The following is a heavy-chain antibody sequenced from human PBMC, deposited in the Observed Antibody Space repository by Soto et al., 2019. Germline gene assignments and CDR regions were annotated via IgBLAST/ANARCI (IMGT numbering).Heavy chain of an antibody. V-gene: IGHV3-7*01. J-gene: IGHJ6*02. CDR3: ARGNWNYYYGFDV. Sequence: GGSLILSGAASDFNCDKYYMTWVRQAPGKGPEWVANIKPDGSEQYYVDSVKGRFTISRDNANNSLYLQMNSLRAEDTAVYFCARGNWNYYYGFDVWGQGTTVTVSS. CDR2: IKPDGSEQ. CDR1: DFNCDKYY. D-gene: IGHD1-20*01.